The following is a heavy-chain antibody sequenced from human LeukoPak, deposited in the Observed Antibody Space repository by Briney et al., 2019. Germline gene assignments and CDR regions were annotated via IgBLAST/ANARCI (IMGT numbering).Heavy chain of an antibody. CDR1: GFTFSSYS. CDR2: ISSSSSTI. V-gene: IGHV3-48*01. J-gene: IGHJ6*02. Sequence: PGGSLRLSCAASGFTFSSYSMNWVRQAPGKGLEWVSYISSSSSTIYYADSVKGRFTISRDNAKNSLYLQMNSLRAEDTAVYYCARDPTISGYGGALGYYYGMDVWGQGTTVTVSS. D-gene: IGHD5-12*01. CDR3: ARDPTISGYGGALGYYYGMDV.